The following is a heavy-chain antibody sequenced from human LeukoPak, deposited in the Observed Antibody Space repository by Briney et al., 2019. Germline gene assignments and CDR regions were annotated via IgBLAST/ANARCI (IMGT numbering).Heavy chain of an antibody. CDR3: ARDWRSTDYGDLAVPGPVDY. D-gene: IGHD4-17*01. V-gene: IGHV4-39*07. J-gene: IGHJ4*02. CDR1: GGSISGSSYY. Sequence: SQTLSLTCTVSGGSISGSSYYWGWIRQPPGKGLEWIGSIYYSGSTYYNPSLKSRVTISVDTSKNQFSLKLSSVTAADTAVYYCARDWRSTDYGDLAVPGPVDYWGQGTLVTVSS. CDR2: IYYSGST.